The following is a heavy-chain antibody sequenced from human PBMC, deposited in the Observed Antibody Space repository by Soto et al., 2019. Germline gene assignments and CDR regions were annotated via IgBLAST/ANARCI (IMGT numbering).Heavy chain of an antibody. V-gene: IGHV4-59*01. Sequence: SETLSLTCTVSGSSIRSYYLSWIRHPPWKGLEWIGYIYYSGSTNYNPSLKSRVTISVDTSKNQFSLKLSSVTAADTAVYYCARAYYDFWSGYWRWFDPWGQGTLVTVSS. J-gene: IGHJ5*02. D-gene: IGHD3-3*01. CDR2: IYYSGST. CDR1: GSSIRSYY. CDR3: ARAYYDFWSGYWRWFDP.